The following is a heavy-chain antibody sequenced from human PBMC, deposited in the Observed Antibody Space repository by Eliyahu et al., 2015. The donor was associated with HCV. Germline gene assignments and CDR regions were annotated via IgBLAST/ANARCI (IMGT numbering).Heavy chain of an antibody. CDR1: GGTFTTYT. D-gene: IGHD6-19*01. CDR2: GGPAPGTA. J-gene: IGHJ5*02. CDR3: ALEGGSSGPRWFDP. V-gene: IGHV1-69*01. Sequence: QVQLVQSGAEVKRPGSSVKVSCKASGGTFTTYTISWGPTGPWQQLGLVWRGGPAPGTANYAQKFQGRVTITADESTGTAYMELRSLRSEDTAVYYCALEGGSSGPRWFDPWGQGTLVTVSS.